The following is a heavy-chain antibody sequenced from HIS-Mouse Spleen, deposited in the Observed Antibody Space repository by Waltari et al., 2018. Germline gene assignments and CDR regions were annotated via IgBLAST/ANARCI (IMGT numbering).Heavy chain of an antibody. V-gene: IGHV4-39*07. Sequence: QLQLQESGPGLVKPSETLSLTCTVSGGSISSSSYYWGWIGQPPGKGPEWIGSIYYSGSTYYNPSLKSRVTISVDTSKNQFSLKLSSVTAADTAVYYCAREIPYSSSWYDWYFDLWGRGTLVTVSS. J-gene: IGHJ2*01. CDR2: IYYSGST. D-gene: IGHD6-13*01. CDR3: AREIPYSSSWYDWYFDL. CDR1: GGSISSSSYY.